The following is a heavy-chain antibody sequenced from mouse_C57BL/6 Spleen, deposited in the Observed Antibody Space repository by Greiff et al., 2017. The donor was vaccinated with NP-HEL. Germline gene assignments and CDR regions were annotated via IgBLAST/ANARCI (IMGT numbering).Heavy chain of an antibody. V-gene: IGHV1-50*01. CDR1: GYTFTSYW. D-gene: IGHD1-1*01. J-gene: IGHJ2*01. CDR3: ARVDYGSSYFDY. CDR2: IDPSDSYT. Sequence: VQLQQPGAELVKPGASVKLSCKASGYTFTSYWMQWVKQRPGQGLEWIGEIDPSDSYTNYNQKFKGKATLTVDTSSSTAYMQLSSLTSEDSAVYYCARVDYGSSYFDYWGQGTTLTVSS.